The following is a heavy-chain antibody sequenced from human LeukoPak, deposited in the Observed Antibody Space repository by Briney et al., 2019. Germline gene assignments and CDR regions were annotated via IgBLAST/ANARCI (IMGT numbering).Heavy chain of an antibody. Sequence: RGSLRLTCAASGFAVSSNYMSWVRQAPGKGLEWVSVIYSGGSTYYADSVKGRFTISRHNSKNTLYLQMNSLRAEDTAVYYCAREGVGATGYYYYGMDVWGQGTTVTVSS. CDR1: GFAVSSNY. CDR2: IYSGGST. V-gene: IGHV3-53*04. J-gene: IGHJ6*02. CDR3: AREGVGATGYYYYGMDV. D-gene: IGHD1-26*01.